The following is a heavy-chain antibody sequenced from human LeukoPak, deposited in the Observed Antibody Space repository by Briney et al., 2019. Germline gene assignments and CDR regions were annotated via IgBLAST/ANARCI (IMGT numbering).Heavy chain of an antibody. J-gene: IGHJ5*02. V-gene: IGHV4-39*01. CDR3: ARAHCSSTSCPTGWFDP. Sequence: PSETLSLTCTVSGGSISSSSYYWGWIRQPPGKGLEWIGSIYYSGSTYYNPSLKSRVTISVDTSKNQFSLKLSSVTAADTAVYYCARAHCSSTSCPTGWFDPWGQGTLVTVPS. CDR2: IYYSGST. D-gene: IGHD2-2*01. CDR1: GGSISSSSYY.